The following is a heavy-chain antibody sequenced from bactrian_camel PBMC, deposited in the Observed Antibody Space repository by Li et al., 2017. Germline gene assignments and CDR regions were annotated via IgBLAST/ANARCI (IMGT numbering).Heavy chain of an antibody. J-gene: IGHJ6*01. D-gene: IGHD2*01. CDR1: GYTYNGYR. CDR2: IDTDGST. Sequence: HVQLVESGGGSVEAGGSLTLTCVASGYTYNGYRMGWFRLAPGKEREGVAIIDTDGSTFYADSVTGRFTISQDNSKNTLSLQMNDLKPEDTAMYVCNAVSCLSDPTSWGQGTQVTVS. CDR3: NAVSCLSDPTS. V-gene: IGHV3S53*01.